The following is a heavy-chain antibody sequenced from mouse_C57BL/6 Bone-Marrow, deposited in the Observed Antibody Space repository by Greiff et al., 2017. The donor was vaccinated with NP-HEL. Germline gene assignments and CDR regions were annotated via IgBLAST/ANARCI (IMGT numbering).Heavy chain of an antibody. D-gene: IGHD3-2*02. V-gene: IGHV5S21*01. J-gene: IGHJ2*01. Sequence: EVMLVESGEGLVKPGGSLKLSCAASGFTFSSYAMSWVRQTPEKRLEWVAYISSGGDYIYYADTVKGRFTISRDNARNTLYLQMSSLKSEDTAMYYCTRGDSSGPFDYWGQGTTLTVSS. CDR2: ISSGGDYI. CDR1: GFTFSSYA. CDR3: TRGDSSGPFDY.